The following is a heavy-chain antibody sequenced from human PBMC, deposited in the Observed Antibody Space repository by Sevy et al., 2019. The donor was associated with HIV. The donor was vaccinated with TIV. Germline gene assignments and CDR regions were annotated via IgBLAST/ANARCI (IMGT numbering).Heavy chain of an antibody. D-gene: IGHD6-19*01. V-gene: IGHV3-30*02. CDR2: IWYGGRNK. J-gene: IGHJ4*02. CDR1: GLTFSNYA. Sequence: GESLKISCAVSGLTFSNYAMHWVRQAPGKGLEWVAVIWYGGRNKYYADSVKGRFTISRDNSKNTLYLQMNSLGAEDTAVYYCANEGYTSGFDYWGQGTLVTVSS. CDR3: ANEGYTSGFDY.